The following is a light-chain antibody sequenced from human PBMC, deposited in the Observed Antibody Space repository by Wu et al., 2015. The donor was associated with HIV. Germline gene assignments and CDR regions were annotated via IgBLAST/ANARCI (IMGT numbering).Light chain of an antibody. CDR1: QSVSSSY. CDR2: ATS. CDR3: QQYGSSPRT. V-gene: IGKV3-20*01. Sequence: EIVLTQSPGTLSLSPGERATLSCRASQSVSSSYLAWYQQKPGQSPRLLIYATSSRATGIPDWFSGSGSGTDFTLTISRLEPEDFAVYYCQQYGSSPRTFGQGTKVETK. J-gene: IGKJ1*01.